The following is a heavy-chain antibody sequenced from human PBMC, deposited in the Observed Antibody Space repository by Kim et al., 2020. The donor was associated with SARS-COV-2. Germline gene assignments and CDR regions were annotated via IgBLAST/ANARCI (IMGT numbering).Heavy chain of an antibody. CDR3: ARDWGYSGYAN. V-gene: IGHV3-53*01. J-gene: IGHJ4*02. D-gene: IGHD5-12*01. Sequence: TYYADSGKGRLTISRDNSKNTLYLQMNSLRAEDTAVYYCARDWGYSGYANWGQGTLVTVSS. CDR2: T.